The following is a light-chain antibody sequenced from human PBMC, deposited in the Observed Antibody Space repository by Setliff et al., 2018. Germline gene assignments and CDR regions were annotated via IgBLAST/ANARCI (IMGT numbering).Light chain of an antibody. CDR3: GSCTSTSPCA. CDR1: SSNLGAGFS. Sequence: QSVLTQPPSVSGAPGQRVSISCTGSSSNLGAGFSVHWYQQLPRAAPKLLISGDNNRPSGVPDRFSGSKSGTSASLVITGLQAEDEADYYCGSCTSTSPCAFGTGTKGTVL. J-gene: IGLJ1*01. V-gene: IGLV1-40*01. CDR2: GDN.